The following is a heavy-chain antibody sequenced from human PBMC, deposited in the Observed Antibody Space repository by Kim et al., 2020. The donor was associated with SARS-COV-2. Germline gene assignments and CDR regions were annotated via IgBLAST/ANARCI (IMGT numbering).Heavy chain of an antibody. J-gene: IGHJ4*02. Sequence: QKFRGRVTITRDTSASTAYMELSSLRSEDTAVYYCASGGYCSGDSCYLDYWGQGTLVTVSS. CDR3: ASGGYCSGDSCYLDY. V-gene: IGHV1-3*01. D-gene: IGHD2-15*01.